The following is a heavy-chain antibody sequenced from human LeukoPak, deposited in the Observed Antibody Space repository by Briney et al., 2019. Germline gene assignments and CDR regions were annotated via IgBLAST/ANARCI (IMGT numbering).Heavy chain of an antibody. CDR2: ISSSSSYI. Sequence: GGSLRLPCAASGFTFSSYSMNWVRQAPGKGLEWVSSISSSSSYIYYADSVKGRFTISRDNAKNSLYLQMNSLRAEDTAVYYCARSYDSSGYYWYYFDYWGQGTLVTVSS. CDR3: ARSYDSSGYYWYYFDY. V-gene: IGHV3-21*01. CDR1: GFTFSSYS. J-gene: IGHJ4*02. D-gene: IGHD3-22*01.